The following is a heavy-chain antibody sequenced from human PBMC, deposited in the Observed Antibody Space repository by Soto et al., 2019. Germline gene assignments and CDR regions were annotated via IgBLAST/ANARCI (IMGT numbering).Heavy chain of an antibody. CDR2: ISYDGSNK. V-gene: IGHV3-30-3*01. J-gene: IGHJ4*02. Sequence: GGSLRLSCAAAGFTFSSYAMHWVRQAPGKGLEWVALISYDGSNKYYGDSVRGRFTISRDNSKNTLYLQMNSLRAEDTAVYYCASEGRPNYFDFWGQGTLVTVSS. CDR3: ASEGRPNYFDF. CDR1: GFTFSSYA.